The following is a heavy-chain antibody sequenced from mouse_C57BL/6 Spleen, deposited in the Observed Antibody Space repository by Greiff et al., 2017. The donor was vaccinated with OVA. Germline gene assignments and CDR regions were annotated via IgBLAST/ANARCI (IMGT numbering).Heavy chain of an antibody. CDR3: ARGGAHATSHFDY. D-gene: IGHD3-2*02. Sequence: QVQLEQSGAELVRPGTSVKMSCKASGYTFTNYWIRWVKQRPGHGLEWIGDIYPGGGDNNYNEKFKGKATLTADKSSSPAYMQCRSLTSEDSAVYYCARGGAHATSHFDYWGQGTTLTVSS. CDR2: IYPGGGDN. V-gene: IGHV1-63*01. J-gene: IGHJ2*01. CDR1: GYTFTNYW.